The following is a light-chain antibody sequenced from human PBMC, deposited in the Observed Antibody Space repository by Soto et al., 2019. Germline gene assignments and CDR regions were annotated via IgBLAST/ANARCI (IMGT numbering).Light chain of an antibody. Sequence: TVLTQSPGTLSLSPGERATLSCRASQSIGTYLAWYQQKPGQAPRLLIYDASNRATGIPARFSGSGSGTDFILTISSLEPEDFAVYYCQQRSNWPPWTFGQGTKVDIK. CDR1: QSIGTY. CDR2: DAS. CDR3: QQRSNWPPWT. V-gene: IGKV3-11*01. J-gene: IGKJ1*01.